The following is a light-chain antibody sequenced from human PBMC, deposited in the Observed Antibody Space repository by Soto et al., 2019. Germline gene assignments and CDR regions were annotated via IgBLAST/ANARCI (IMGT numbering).Light chain of an antibody. CDR3: QQYSNSPRT. CDR2: GAS. Sequence: RASLNGSSNLAWYQQKPGQAPRLLIYGASTRATGIPARFSGSGSGTEFTLTIRSLQSEDFAVYNCQQYSNSPRTFGRGTKVDIK. CDR1: LNGSSN. J-gene: IGKJ1*01. V-gene: IGKV3D-15*01.